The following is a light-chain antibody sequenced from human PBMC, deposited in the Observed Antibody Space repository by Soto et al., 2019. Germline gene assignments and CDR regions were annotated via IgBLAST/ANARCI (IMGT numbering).Light chain of an antibody. V-gene: IGLV2-14*01. J-gene: IGLJ2*01. Sequence: QSVLTQPASVSGSPAQSITISCTGTGSDVGGYNFVSWYQQHPGKAPKLMIYEVSNRPSGVSNRFSGSKSGNTASPTISGLQAEDEAHYYCSSYTTINTVVFGGGTKLTVL. CDR2: EVS. CDR1: GSDVGGYNF. CDR3: SSYTTINTVV.